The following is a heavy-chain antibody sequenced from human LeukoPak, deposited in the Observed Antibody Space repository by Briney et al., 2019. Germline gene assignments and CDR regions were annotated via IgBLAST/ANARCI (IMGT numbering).Heavy chain of an antibody. Sequence: ASVKVSCKASGYTFTSYYMHWVRQAPGQGLEWMGIINPSGGSTSYAQKFQGRVTMTRDTSTSTVYMELSSLRSEDTAVYSRARFHPSSCSFDYWGQGTLVTVSS. CDR3: ARFHPSSCSFDY. CDR2: INPSGGST. CDR1: GYTFTSYY. J-gene: IGHJ4*02. V-gene: IGHV1-46*03. D-gene: IGHD2-2*01.